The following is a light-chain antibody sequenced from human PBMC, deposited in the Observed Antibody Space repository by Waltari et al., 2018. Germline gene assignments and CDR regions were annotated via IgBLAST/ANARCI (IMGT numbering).Light chain of an antibody. J-gene: IGLJ3*02. Sequence: SALTQAASVSGSPGQSITISCPGPSLGIGTYDYVSWFQQHPGKAPKLRIYDVRNRPLGVSNRFSGSKSGITASLSISGLLAEDEAYYYCSSYTSSSTWVFGGGTKVTVL. CDR2: DVR. CDR3: SSYTSSSTWV. V-gene: IGLV2-14*03. CDR1: SLGIGTYDY.